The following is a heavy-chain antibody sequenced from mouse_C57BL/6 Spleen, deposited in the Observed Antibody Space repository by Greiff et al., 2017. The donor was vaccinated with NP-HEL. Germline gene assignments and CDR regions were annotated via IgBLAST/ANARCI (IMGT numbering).Heavy chain of an antibody. CDR2: IYPGSGST. CDR3: AYYYYGSSPGDY. V-gene: IGHV1-55*01. CDR1: GYTFTSYW. D-gene: IGHD1-1*01. J-gene: IGHJ2*01. Sequence: VQLQQPGAELVKPGASVKMSCKASGYTFTSYWITWVKQRPGQGLEWIGDIYPGSGSTNYNEKFKSKATLTVDTSSSTAYMQLSSLTSEDSAVYYCAYYYYGSSPGDYWGQGTTLTVSS.